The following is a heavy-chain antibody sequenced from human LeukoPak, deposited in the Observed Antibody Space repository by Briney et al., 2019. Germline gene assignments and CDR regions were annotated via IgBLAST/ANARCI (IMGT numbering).Heavy chain of an antibody. J-gene: IGHJ4*02. CDR3: AKGYCRGNSCYDDRGAFDY. D-gene: IGHD2-2*01. CDR2: IYHSGST. CDR1: GYSISSGYY. V-gene: IGHV4-38-2*02. Sequence: SETLSLTCTVSGYSISSGYYWGWIRQPPGKGLEWIGSIYHSGSTYYNPSPKSRVTISVDTSKNQFSLKLSSVTAADTAVYYCAKGYCRGNSCYDDRGAFDYWGQGTLVTVSS.